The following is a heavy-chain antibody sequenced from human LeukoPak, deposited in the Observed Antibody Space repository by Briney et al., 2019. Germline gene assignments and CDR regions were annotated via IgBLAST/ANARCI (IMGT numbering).Heavy chain of an antibody. CDR3: ARRQQMGATHYDAFDI. CDR2: IYYSGST. V-gene: IGHV4-59*01. Sequence: SETLSLTCTVSGGSISSYYWSWIRQPPGKGLEWIGYIYYSGSTNYNPSLKSRVTISVDTSKNQFSLKLSSVTAADTAVYYCARRQQMGATHYDAFDIWGQGTMVTVSS. D-gene: IGHD1-26*01. CDR1: GGSISSYY. J-gene: IGHJ3*02.